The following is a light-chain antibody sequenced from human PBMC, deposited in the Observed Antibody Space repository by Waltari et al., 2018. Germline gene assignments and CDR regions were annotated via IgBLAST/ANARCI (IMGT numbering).Light chain of an antibody. CDR3: GTWDNSLSSV. CDR2: DDN. J-gene: IGLJ7*01. CDR1: SSNIGTHF. Sequence: QSVLTQPPSVSPAPGQKVTITCSRSSSNIGTHFCTWYRQFPGTAPKLLSYDDNKRPSGIPDRFSGSKSGTSATLAITGLQTGDEADYYCGTWDNSLSSVFGGGTHLTVL. V-gene: IGLV1-51*01.